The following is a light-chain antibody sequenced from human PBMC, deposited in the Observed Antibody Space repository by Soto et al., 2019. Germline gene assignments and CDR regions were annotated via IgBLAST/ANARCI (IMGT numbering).Light chain of an antibody. Sequence: SSELIQPLSVSVALGQTATITCGGNNIGSRNVHWYQVKPGQAPVLVIYRETIRPSGIPERFSGSNSGNTATLTISSAQAGDEDDYYCQVWDIKTGVFGAGTKVTVL. CDR3: QVWDIKTGV. J-gene: IGLJ1*01. V-gene: IGLV3-9*01. CDR2: RET. CDR1: NIGSRN.